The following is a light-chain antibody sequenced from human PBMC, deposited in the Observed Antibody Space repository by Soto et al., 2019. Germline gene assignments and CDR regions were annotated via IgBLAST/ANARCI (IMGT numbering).Light chain of an antibody. J-gene: IGKJ3*01. CDR1: QDITNC. CDR3: QQYDILPLT. CDR2: DAS. V-gene: IGKV1-33*01. Sequence: DIQMTQTPSSLSASVGDRVTFTCQASQDITNCLSWYHQKPGKAPKLLIYDASNLETGVPSRFSGSGSGTHFTFTISSLPPEDTATYYCQQYDILPLTFGPGTKVEI.